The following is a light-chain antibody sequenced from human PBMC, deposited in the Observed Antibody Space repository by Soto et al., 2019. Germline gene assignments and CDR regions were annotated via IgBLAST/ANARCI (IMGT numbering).Light chain of an antibody. CDR2: EVS. V-gene: IGLV2-14*01. CDR1: SSDVGGYNF. J-gene: IGLJ6*01. Sequence: QSVLTQPASVSGSPGQSITISCTGTSSDVGGYNFVSWFQHHPGKAPKVMIYEVSNRPSGVSNRFSGSKSGNTASLTISGLQAEDEADYYCTSYTPTGALVFGSGTKVTVL. CDR3: TSYTPTGALV.